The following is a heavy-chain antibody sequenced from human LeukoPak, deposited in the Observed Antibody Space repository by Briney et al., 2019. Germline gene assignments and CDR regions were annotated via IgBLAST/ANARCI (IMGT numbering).Heavy chain of an antibody. D-gene: IGHD3-22*01. CDR2: IYYSGST. Sequence: PSETLSLTCTVSGGSISSYYWSWIRQPPGKGLEWIGYIYYSGSTNYNPSLKSRVTISVDTSKNQFSLKLSSVTAADTAVYYCARHLFGDSSGYEDAFDIWGQGTMVTVSS. CDR1: GGSISSYY. CDR3: ARHLFGDSSGYEDAFDI. J-gene: IGHJ3*02. V-gene: IGHV4-59*08.